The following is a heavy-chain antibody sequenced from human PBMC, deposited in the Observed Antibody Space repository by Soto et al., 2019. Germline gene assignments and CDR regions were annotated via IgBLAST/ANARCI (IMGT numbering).Heavy chain of an antibody. CDR2: INPNSGGT. D-gene: IGHD3-22*01. V-gene: IGHV1-2*02. CDR1: GYTFTGYY. Sequence: GASVKVSCKASGYTFTGYYMHWVRQAPGQGLEWMGWINPNSGGTNYAQKFQGRVTMTRDTSISTAYMELSRLRSDDTAVYYCARFYTAVDITMIVVVNHYYYYYGMDVWGQRTTVTVSS. J-gene: IGHJ6*02. CDR3: ARFYTAVDITMIVVVNHYYYYYGMDV.